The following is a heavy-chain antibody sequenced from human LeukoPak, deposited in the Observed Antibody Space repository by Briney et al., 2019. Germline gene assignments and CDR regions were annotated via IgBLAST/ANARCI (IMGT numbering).Heavy chain of an antibody. D-gene: IGHD2-8*02. CDR1: GYTFTDYY. Sequence: GASVKVSCKASGYTFTDYYMHWVRQAPGQGLEWMGWINAKSGDTKYAQKFQARVTMTRDTSITTTYMEVSRLSSDDTAVYYCARQNTGQLDSWGQGPLVTVSS. J-gene: IGHJ5*01. CDR3: ARQNTGQLDS. CDR2: INAKSGDT. V-gene: IGHV1-2*02.